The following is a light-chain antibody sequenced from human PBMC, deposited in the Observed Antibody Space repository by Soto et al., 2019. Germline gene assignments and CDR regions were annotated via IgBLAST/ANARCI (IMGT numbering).Light chain of an antibody. CDR2: GGR. V-gene: IGLV2-14*01. CDR1: SSDVGGYNY. J-gene: IGLJ2*01. CDR3: SSYTSNITLVV. Sequence: QSVLTHPASVSGSPGQSITISCTGISSDVGGYNYVSWYQQHPGISPKLMIDGGRNLPSGVSHRFSGSKSGHTASLTISGLQTEDEADYYSSSYTSNITLVVFGGGTKLTVL.